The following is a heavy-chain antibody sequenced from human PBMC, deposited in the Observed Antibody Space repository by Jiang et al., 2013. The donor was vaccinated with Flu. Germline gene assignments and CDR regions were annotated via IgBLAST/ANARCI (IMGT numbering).Heavy chain of an antibody. V-gene: IGHV4-34*01. J-gene: IGHJ6*02. CDR1: GGSFSGYY. D-gene: IGHD3-10*01. Sequence: LLKPSETLSLTCAVYGGSFSGYYWSWIRQPPGKGLEWIGEIDHRGTTNYIPSLKSRITISVDTSKNQFSLKLSSVTAADTAVYYCAGAGVGVRGVFIGIRGKNYYGLDVWGQGTTVTVSS. CDR2: IDHRGTT. CDR3: AGAGVGVRGVFIGIRGKNYYGLDV.